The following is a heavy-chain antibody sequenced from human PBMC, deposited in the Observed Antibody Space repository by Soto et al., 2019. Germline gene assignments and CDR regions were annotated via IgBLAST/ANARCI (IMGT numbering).Heavy chain of an antibody. Sequence: PSETLSLTCTVSGGSISSGGYYWSWIRQHPGKGLEWIGYIYYSGSTYYNPSLKSRVTISVDTSKNQFSLKLSSVTAADTAVYYCATGRLYSSSPEFDYWGQGTLVTVSS. D-gene: IGHD6-6*01. CDR3: ATGRLYSSSPEFDY. V-gene: IGHV4-31*03. CDR2: IYYSGST. J-gene: IGHJ4*02. CDR1: GGSISSGGYY.